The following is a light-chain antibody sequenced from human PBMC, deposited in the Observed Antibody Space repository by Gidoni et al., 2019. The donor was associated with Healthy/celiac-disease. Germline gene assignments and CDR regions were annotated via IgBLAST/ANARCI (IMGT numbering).Light chain of an antibody. Sequence: DLQMTQSPSSLSASVRDRVTITCRASQSISSYLNWYQQKPGKAPKLLIYAASSLQSGVPSRFSGSGSGTDFTLTISSLQPEDFATYYCQQCYSTPFTFGQGTRLEIK. CDR2: AAS. V-gene: IGKV1-39*01. CDR1: QSISSY. CDR3: QQCYSTPFT. J-gene: IGKJ5*01.